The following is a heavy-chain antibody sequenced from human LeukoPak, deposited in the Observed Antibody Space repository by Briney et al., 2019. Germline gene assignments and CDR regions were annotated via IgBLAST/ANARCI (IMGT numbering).Heavy chain of an antibody. CDR2: INHSGST. V-gene: IGHV4-34*01. Sequence: SETLSLTCAVYGGSFSAYSWTWLRQPPGKGLEWIGEINHSGSTNYNPSLKSRVTISVDTSKNQFSLKLSSVTAADTAVYYCASGPQSGYYMDVWGKGTTVTVSS. D-gene: IGHD3-3*01. CDR1: GGSFSAYS. J-gene: IGHJ6*03. CDR3: ASGPQSGYYMDV.